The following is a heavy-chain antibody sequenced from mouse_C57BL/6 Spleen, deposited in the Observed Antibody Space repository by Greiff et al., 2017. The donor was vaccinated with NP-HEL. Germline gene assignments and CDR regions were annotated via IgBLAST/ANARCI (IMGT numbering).Heavy chain of an antibody. J-gene: IGHJ1*03. CDR1: GYAFTNYL. V-gene: IGHV1-54*01. Sequence: VQGVESGAELVRPGTSVKVSCKASGYAFTNYLIEWVKQRPGQGLEWIGVINPGSGGTNYNEPFKCKATLTADKSSITAYMQLISLTSEDSAVYFCASSYSNYEYFDVWGTGTTVTVSS. CDR2: INPGSGGT. CDR3: ASSYSNYEYFDV. D-gene: IGHD2-5*01.